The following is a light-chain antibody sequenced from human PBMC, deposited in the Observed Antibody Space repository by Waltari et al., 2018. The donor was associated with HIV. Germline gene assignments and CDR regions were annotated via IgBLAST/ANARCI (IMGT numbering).Light chain of an antibody. V-gene: IGLV2-14*03. Sequence: QSALTQPASLSGSPGQSITLSCSGFRIDIGDYNYVSWYQQYHGKVPKLIIYDVKYRPSGVSNRFSGSKSDSAAFLNISGLQTEDEAVYHCCSYTSGSTHVFGTGTEVTVL. J-gene: IGLJ1*01. CDR3: CSYTSGSTHV. CDR1: RIDIGDYNY. CDR2: DVK.